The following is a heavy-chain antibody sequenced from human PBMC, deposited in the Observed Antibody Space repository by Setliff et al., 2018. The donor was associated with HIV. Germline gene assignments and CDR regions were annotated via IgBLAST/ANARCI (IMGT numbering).Heavy chain of an antibody. D-gene: IGHD3-22*01. Sequence: PGGSLRLSCAASGFTLSSYPMSWVRQAPGKGLEWVSVISGSNTYYADSVKGRFTISRDNSKNTLYLQMNSLRAEDTAVYYCAGAGWTYYYDSSSYPPHAFDIWGQGTMVTVSS. CDR2: ISGSNT. V-gene: IGHV3-23*01. CDR3: AGAGWTYYYDSSSYPPHAFDI. J-gene: IGHJ3*02. CDR1: GFTLSSYP.